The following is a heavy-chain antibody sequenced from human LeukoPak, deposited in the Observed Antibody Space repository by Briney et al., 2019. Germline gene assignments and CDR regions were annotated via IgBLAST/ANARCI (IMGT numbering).Heavy chain of an antibody. J-gene: IGHJ4*02. CDR2: IYTSGSI. CDR1: GGSISSYY. V-gene: IGHV4-4*07. D-gene: IGHD2-15*01. CDR3: ARLVVVAATGLEGFDY. Sequence: SETLSLTCTVSGGSISSYYWNWIRQPAGKGLEWIGRIYTSGSINYNPSLKSRVTISVGTSKNQFSLKMSSVTAADTAVYYCARLVVVAATGLEGFDYWGQGTLVIVSS.